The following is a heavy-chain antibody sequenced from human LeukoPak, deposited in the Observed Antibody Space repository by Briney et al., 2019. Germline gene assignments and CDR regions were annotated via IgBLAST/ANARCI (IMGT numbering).Heavy chain of an antibody. Sequence: SETLSLTCTVSGGSISSYYWSWIRQPPGKGLEWIGYTYYSGSTNYNPSLKSRVTISVDTSKNQFSLKLSSVTAADTAVYYCASSVYYDSSGYYYRSGGFDYWGQGTLVTVSS. J-gene: IGHJ4*02. CDR3: ASSVYYDSSGYYYRSGGFDY. CDR2: TYYSGST. D-gene: IGHD3-22*01. V-gene: IGHV4-59*08. CDR1: GGSISSYY.